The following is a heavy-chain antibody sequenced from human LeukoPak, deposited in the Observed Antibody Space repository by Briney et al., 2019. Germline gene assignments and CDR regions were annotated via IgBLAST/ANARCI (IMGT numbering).Heavy chain of an antibody. J-gene: IGHJ4*02. CDR1: GFTFSGYS. CDR2: ISSSSYI. D-gene: IGHD5-24*01. CDR3: ARDMDGNY. V-gene: IGHV3-21*01. Sequence: KPGGSLRLSCAASGFTFSGYSMNWVRQAPGKGLEWVSSISSSSYIYYADSVKGRFTISRDNAKNSLYVQMNSLRAEDTAVYYCARDMDGNYWGQGTLVTVSS.